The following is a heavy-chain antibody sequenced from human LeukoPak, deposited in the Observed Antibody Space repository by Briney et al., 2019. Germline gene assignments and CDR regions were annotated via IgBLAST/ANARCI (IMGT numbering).Heavy chain of an antibody. Sequence: PSETLSLTCTVSGGSISTSTYYWAWIRQPPGKGLEWIGSIYYTGTTYHSPSLKSRVTILLDTSKKQFSLKLRSVTAADTAVYYCARATQAYFDWLSPFDYWGQGTLVTVSS. CDR2: IYYTGTT. D-gene: IGHD3-9*01. CDR3: ARATQAYFDWLSPFDY. CDR1: GGSISTSTYY. J-gene: IGHJ4*02. V-gene: IGHV4-39*07.